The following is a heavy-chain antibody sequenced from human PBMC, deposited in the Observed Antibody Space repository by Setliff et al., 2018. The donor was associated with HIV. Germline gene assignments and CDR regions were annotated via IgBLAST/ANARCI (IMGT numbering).Heavy chain of an antibody. Sequence: SETLSLTCTVSGGSASNSRYYWAWIRQPPGKGLEYIGSIHYNEKTYYNPSLKSRVTISIDTSKNQFSLKLTSVTAADTAVYYCVTSSSWSSRLNFWGPGMLVTVSS. CDR2: IHYNEKT. CDR1: GGSASNSRYY. J-gene: IGHJ4*02. V-gene: IGHV4-39*01. D-gene: IGHD2-2*01. CDR3: VTSSSWSSRLNF.